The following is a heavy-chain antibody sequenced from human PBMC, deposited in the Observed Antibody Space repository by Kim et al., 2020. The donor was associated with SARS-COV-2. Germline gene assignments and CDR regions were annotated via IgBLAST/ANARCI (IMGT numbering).Heavy chain of an antibody. CDR2: INPDGFIQ. D-gene: IGHD3-22*01. J-gene: IGHJ4*02. V-gene: IGHV3-7*03. Sequence: GGSLRLSCVASGFSFGSSWMNWARQAPGKGLEWVANINPDGFIQNYADSVKGRFTVSRDNAKNSLYLQIDGLRVEDTAFYYCAKWGNDGSGWELGFWGQGTLVTVSS. CDR1: GFSFGSSW. CDR3: AKWGNDGSGWELGF.